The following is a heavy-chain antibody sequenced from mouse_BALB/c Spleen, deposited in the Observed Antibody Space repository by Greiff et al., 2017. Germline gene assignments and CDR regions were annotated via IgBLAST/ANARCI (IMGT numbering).Heavy chain of an antibody. D-gene: IGHD2-1*01. CDR1: GFTFSSFG. Sequence: EVKLMESGGGLVQPGGSRKLSCAASGFTFSSFGMHWVRQAPEKGLEWVAYISSGSSTIYYADTVKGRFTISRDNPKNTLFLQMTSLRSEDTAMYYCARWGGNRYYYAMDYWGQGTSVTVSS. J-gene: IGHJ4*01. CDR3: ARWGGNRYYYAMDY. CDR2: ISSGSSTI. V-gene: IGHV5-17*02.